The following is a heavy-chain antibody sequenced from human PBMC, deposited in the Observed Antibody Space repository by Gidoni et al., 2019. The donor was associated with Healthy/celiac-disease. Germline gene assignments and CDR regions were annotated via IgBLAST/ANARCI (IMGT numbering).Heavy chain of an antibody. CDR2: IYPGDSDT. V-gene: IGHV5-51*01. Sequence: EVQLVQPGAEVKKPGESLKISCKGSGYSFTSYWIGWVRQMPGKGLEWMGIIYPGDSDTRYSPSFQGQVTISADKSISTAYLQWSSLKASDTAMYYCARSGEVDEDGYNDAFDIWGQGTMVTVSS. CDR1: GYSFTSYW. D-gene: IGHD5-12*01. J-gene: IGHJ3*02. CDR3: ARSGEVDEDGYNDAFDI.